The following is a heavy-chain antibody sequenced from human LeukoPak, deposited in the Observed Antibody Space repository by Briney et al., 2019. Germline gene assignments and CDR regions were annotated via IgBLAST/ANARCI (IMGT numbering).Heavy chain of an antibody. D-gene: IGHD6-13*01. Sequence: SETLSLTCTVSRGSIRTADYYWAWVRQPPGEGREWLGSIYFSGTPYFNPSLKSRVAVSIDTSKNQFSLKVTSVNASHTAVYFCARTSSWYAGAWFDPWGQGTLVTVSS. CDR1: RGSIRTADYY. J-gene: IGHJ5*02. V-gene: IGHV4-39*01. CDR3: ARTSSWYAGAWFDP. CDR2: IYFSGTP.